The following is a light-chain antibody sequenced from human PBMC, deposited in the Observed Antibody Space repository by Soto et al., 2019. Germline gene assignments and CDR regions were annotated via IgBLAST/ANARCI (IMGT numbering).Light chain of an antibody. CDR3: AACDDIRTAV. V-gene: IGLV1-44*01. CDR2: SSY. CDR1: SSNIGSNT. Sequence: QSVLTQPPSVSGAPGQRVTISCSGSSSNIGSNTVTWYQQFPGTAPRLLIYSSYQRPSGVPDRFSGSSSGTAASLAISGLQADDAAYYYGAACDDIRTAVFGGGTQLTVL. J-gene: IGLJ7*01.